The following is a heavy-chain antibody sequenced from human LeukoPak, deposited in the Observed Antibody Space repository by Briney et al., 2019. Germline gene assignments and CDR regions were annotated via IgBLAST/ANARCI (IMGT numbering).Heavy chain of an antibody. CDR2: ISAYGNT. J-gene: IGHJ4*02. D-gene: IGHD2-15*01. V-gene: IGHV1-18*01. CDR3: ARGIIGYYFDY. Sequence: ASVMVSCKTSGYTFTIYGISWVRQAPGQGLEWMGLISAYGNTNYAQNLQGRVTMTTDTSTSTAYMELRSLRSDDTAVYYCARGIIGYYFDYWGQGTLVTVSS. CDR1: GYTFTIYG.